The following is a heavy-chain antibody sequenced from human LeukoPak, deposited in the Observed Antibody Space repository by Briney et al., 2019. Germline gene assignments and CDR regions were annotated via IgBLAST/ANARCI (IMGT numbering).Heavy chain of an antibody. V-gene: IGHV3-7*01. J-gene: IGHJ5*02. CDR2: IKQDGSEK. Sequence: GGSLRLSCAASGFTFSSYAMSWVRQAPGKGLEWVASIKQDGSEKYYVDSVKGRFTISRDNAKNSLYLQMNSLRAEDTAVYYCARDREGGFDPWGQGTLVTVSS. CDR3: ARDREGGFDP. CDR1: GFTFSSYA.